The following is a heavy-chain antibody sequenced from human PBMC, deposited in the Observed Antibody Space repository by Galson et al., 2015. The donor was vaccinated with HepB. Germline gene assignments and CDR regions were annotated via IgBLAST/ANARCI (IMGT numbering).Heavy chain of an antibody. CDR3: ANVAARPGNY. Sequence: SLRPSCAASGFTFSSYSMNWVRQAPGKGLEWVAVVSYDGSNKYYADSVKGRFTISRDNSKNTLYLQMNSLRAEDTAVYYCANVAARPGNYWGQGTLVTVSS. D-gene: IGHD6-6*01. CDR2: VSYDGSNK. CDR1: GFTFSSYS. J-gene: IGHJ4*02. V-gene: IGHV3-30*18.